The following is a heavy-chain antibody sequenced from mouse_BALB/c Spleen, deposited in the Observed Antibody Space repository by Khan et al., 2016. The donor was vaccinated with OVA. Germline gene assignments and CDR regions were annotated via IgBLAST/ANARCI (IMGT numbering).Heavy chain of an antibody. J-gene: IGHJ2*01. CDR3: SRRGLRWDFDY. CDR1: GYTFINYW. D-gene: IGHD1-1*01. Sequence: QVQLKESGAELAKPGASVKMSCKASGYTFINYWILWVKQRPGQGLEWIGYINPSTGYTEYNQNFKDKATLTADKSSSKAYMQLSHLTSEDSAVYYCSRRGLRWDFDYWGQGTTLTVSS. CDR2: INPSTGYT. V-gene: IGHV1-7*01.